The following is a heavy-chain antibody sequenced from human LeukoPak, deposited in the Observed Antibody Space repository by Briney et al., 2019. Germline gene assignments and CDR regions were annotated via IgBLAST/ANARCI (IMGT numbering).Heavy chain of an antibody. D-gene: IGHD5-12*01. Sequence: SETLSLTCTVSGGSISSYYWSWIRQPPGKGLEWIGYIYYSGSTNYIPSLKSRVTISVDTSKNQFSLKLSSVTAADTAVYYCARRVANAYYMDVWGKGTTVTVSS. CDR2: IYYSGST. J-gene: IGHJ6*03. CDR3: ARRVANAYYMDV. CDR1: GGSISSYY. V-gene: IGHV4-59*01.